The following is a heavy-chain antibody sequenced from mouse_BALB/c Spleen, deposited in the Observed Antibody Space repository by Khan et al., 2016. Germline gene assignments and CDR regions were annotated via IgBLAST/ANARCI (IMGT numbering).Heavy chain of an antibody. Sequence: EVQLQESGPGLVKPSQSLSLTCTVTGYSITSDYAWNWLRQFPGNKLEWMGYISYSGITSYNPSLKSRISITRDTSKNQFFLQLISVTTEDTANYYCAYDGYYAWFPYWGPGTLVTVSA. CDR2: ISYSGIT. CDR1: GYSITSDYA. CDR3: AYDGYYAWFPY. J-gene: IGHJ3*01. D-gene: IGHD2-3*01. V-gene: IGHV3-2*02.